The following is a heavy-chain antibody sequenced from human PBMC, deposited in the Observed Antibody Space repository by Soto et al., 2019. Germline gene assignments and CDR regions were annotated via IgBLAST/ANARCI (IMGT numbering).Heavy chain of an antibody. V-gene: IGHV4-4*02. Sequence: QVHLQASGPGLVKPSGTLSLTCTVSGDSISSSNWWYWVRQSPGKGLEWIGEVYHSGTTNYNPSLKSRGTISVDKSKNQFSLHLSSVTAADTAVYYCERVLGGSGYGMDVWDRGTTVTVSS. J-gene: IGHJ6*02. D-gene: IGHD2-15*01. CDR1: GDSISSSNW. CDR3: ERVLGGSGYGMDV. CDR2: VYHSGTT.